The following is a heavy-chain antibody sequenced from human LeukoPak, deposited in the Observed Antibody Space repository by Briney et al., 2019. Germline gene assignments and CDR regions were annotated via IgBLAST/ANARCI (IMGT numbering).Heavy chain of an antibody. Sequence: GGSLRLSCAASGFTFSSYAMSWVRQAPGKGLEWVSDISGSGGNTKYADSVKGRFTISRDNSKNTLYLQMNSLRAEDTAVYYCAKRIRDIVLTGDAFDIWGQGTMVTVSS. V-gene: IGHV3-23*01. J-gene: IGHJ3*02. CDR1: GFTFSSYA. D-gene: IGHD2-8*01. CDR3: AKRIRDIVLTGDAFDI. CDR2: ISGSGGNT.